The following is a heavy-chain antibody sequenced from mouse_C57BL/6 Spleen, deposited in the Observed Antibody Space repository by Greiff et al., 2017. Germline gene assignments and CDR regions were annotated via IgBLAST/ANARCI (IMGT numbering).Heavy chain of an antibody. Sequence: VQLQQSGPELVKPGASVKISCKASGYSFTSYYIHWVKQRPGQGLEWIGWIYPGSGNTKYNEKFKGKATLTADTSSSTAYMQLSSLASEDSAVYYCARDWDVGYFDYWGQGTTLTVSS. CDR3: ARDWDVGYFDY. V-gene: IGHV1-66*01. CDR1: GYSFTSYY. J-gene: IGHJ2*01. CDR2: IYPGSGNT. D-gene: IGHD4-1*01.